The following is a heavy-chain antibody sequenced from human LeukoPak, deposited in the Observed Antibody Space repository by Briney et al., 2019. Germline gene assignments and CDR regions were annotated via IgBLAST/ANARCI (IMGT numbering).Heavy chain of an antibody. V-gene: IGHV3-30-3*01. CDR1: GFTFSGYA. CDR2: ISYDGSNK. J-gene: IGHJ4*02. D-gene: IGHD1-26*01. Sequence: GGSLRLSCAASGFTFSGYAMHWVRQAPGKGLEWVAVISYDGSNKYYADSVKGRFTISRDNSKNTLYLQMNSLRAEDTAVYYCARGPRGTELDYWGQGTLVTLSS. CDR3: ARGPRGTELDY.